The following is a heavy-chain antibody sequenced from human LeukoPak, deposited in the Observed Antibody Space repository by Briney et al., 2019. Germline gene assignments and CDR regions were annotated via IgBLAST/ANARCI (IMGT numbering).Heavy chain of an antibody. J-gene: IGHJ4*02. Sequence: GGSLRLSCTASGFSFSGHWMHWARQLPGKGLVWVSRISPTGSTTSYADSVKGRFTVSRDNAKNSLSLEMNSLRAEDTAIYYCARASSGSYVYHFDYWGQGTLVTVSS. D-gene: IGHD1-26*01. CDR1: GFSFSGHW. V-gene: IGHV3-74*01. CDR2: ISPTGSTT. CDR3: ARASSGSYVYHFDY.